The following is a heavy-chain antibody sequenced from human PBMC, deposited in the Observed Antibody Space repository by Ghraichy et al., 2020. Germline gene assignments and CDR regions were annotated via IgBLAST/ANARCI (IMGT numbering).Heavy chain of an antibody. D-gene: IGHD2-15*01. J-gene: IGHJ4*02. CDR3: ARDRDCSGGSCYYDY. CDR1: GGTFSSYT. Sequence: SVKVSCKASGGTFSSYTISWVRQAPGQGLEWMGRIIPILGIANYAQKFQGRVTITADKSTSTAYMELSSLRSEDTAVYYCARDRDCSGGSCYYDYWGQGTLVTVSS. CDR2: IIPILGIA. V-gene: IGHV1-69*04.